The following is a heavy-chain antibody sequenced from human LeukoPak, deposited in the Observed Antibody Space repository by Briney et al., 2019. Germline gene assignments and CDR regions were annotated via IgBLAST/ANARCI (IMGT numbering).Heavy chain of an antibody. V-gene: IGHV4-59*12. CDR3: ASGSHAVTTHFDY. J-gene: IGHJ4*02. D-gene: IGHD3-16*01. CDR1: GGSISSYY. CDR2: IYYSGNT. Sequence: KPSETLSLTCIVSGGSISSYYWSWIRQPPGKGLEWIGYIYYSGNTNYNPSLKSRVTISIDTSENQFSLKLSSVTAADTAVYYCASGSHAVTTHFDYWGQGTLVTVST.